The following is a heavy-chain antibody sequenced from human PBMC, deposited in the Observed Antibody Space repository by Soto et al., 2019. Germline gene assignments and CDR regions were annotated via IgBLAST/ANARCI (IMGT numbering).Heavy chain of an antibody. CDR3: ARHRQTDYYGSGSYWLSHYYDYGMVV. CDR1: GGSVSSGSYY. Sequence: PSETLSLTCTVSGGSVSSGSYYWSWIRQPPGKGLEWTGYIYYSGSTNYNPSLKSRVTISVDTSKNQFSLKLSSVTAADTAVYYCARHRQTDYYGSGSYWLSHYYDYGMVVWGQGTTVSV. D-gene: IGHD3-10*01. CDR2: IYYSGST. J-gene: IGHJ6*02. V-gene: IGHV4-61*01.